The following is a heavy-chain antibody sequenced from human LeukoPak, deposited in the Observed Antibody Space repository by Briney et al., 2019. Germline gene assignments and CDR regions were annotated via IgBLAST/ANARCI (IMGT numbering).Heavy chain of an antibody. CDR3: ARADYDISGYYSDC. D-gene: IGHD3-22*01. CDR1: GFTFSDHY. J-gene: IGHJ4*02. V-gene: IGHV3-72*01. Sequence: GGSLRLSCAASGFTFSDHYMDWVRQAPGKGLEWVGRIRNKANSYTTEYAASVKGRFTLSRDDSKNSLYLQMNSLKTEDTAVYYCARADYDISGYYSDCWGQGTLVTVSS. CDR2: IRNKANSYTT.